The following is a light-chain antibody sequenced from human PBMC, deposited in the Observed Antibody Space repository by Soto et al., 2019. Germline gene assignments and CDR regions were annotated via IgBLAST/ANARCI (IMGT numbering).Light chain of an antibody. CDR3: QQYGGSPPT. CDR2: GAS. Sequence: EIVLTQSPGTLSLSPGERATLSCRASQSVSSNYLAWYQRKPGQAPRLLIYGASSRATDIPNRFSGSGSGTDFTLTTTRREPEDFAVYFCQQYGGSPPTFGQGTKVEIK. CDR1: QSVSSNY. V-gene: IGKV3-20*01. J-gene: IGKJ1*01.